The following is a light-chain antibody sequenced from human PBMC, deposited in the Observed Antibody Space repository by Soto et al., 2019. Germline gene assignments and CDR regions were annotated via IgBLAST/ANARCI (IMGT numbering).Light chain of an antibody. CDR2: EVS. CDR1: SSDVGGYNY. Sequence: LTQPASVSGSPGQSITISCTGTSSDVGGYNYVSWYQQHPGKAPKLMIYEVSNRPSGVSNRFSGSKSGNTASLTISGLQAEDEADYYCSSYTSSSTWVFGGGTKLTVL. J-gene: IGLJ3*02. CDR3: SSYTSSSTWV. V-gene: IGLV2-14*01.